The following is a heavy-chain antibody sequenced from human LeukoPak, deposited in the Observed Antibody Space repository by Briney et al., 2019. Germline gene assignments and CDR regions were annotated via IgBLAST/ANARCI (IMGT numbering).Heavy chain of an antibody. CDR3: ARRPLVVIAAAFDY. D-gene: IGHD2-15*01. Sequence: SVKVSCKASGGTFSSYAISWVRQAPGQGLEWMGGIIPIFGTANYAQKFQGRVTITADKSTSTAYMELSSLRSEDTAVYYCARRPLVVIAAAFDYWGQGTLVTVSS. CDR1: GGTFSSYA. V-gene: IGHV1-69*06. J-gene: IGHJ4*02. CDR2: IIPIFGTA.